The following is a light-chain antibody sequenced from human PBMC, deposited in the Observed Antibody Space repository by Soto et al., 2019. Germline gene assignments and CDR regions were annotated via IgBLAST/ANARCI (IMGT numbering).Light chain of an antibody. Sequence: QSVLTQPASVSGSPGQSITISCTGTSSDVGAYNYVSWYQQHPGKAPKFMIYDVSNRPSGVSNRFSGSKSGNTASLTISGLQAEDEADYYCSSYTSSTTPYVFGTGTKVTVL. V-gene: IGLV2-14*01. CDR2: DVS. CDR1: SSDVGAYNY. J-gene: IGLJ1*01. CDR3: SSYTSSTTPYV.